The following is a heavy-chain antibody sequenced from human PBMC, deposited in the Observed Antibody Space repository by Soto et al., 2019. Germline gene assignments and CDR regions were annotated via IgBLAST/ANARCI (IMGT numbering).Heavy chain of an antibody. V-gene: IGHV3-30*18. D-gene: IGHD3-10*01. Sequence: GGSLRLSCAASGFTFSSYGMHWVRQAPGKGLEWVAVISYDGSNKYYADSVKGRFTISRDNSKNTLYLQMNSLRAEDTAVYYCTKDQRGTAYGLGVYYYGMDVWCQGTTVTVSS. CDR2: ISYDGSNK. CDR1: GFTFSSYG. J-gene: IGHJ6*02. CDR3: TKDQRGTAYGLGVYYYGMDV.